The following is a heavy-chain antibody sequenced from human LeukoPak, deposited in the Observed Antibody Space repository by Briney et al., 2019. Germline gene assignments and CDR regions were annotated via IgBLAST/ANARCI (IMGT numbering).Heavy chain of an antibody. CDR1: GFTFSSHG. V-gene: IGHV3-30*02. CDR3: AQGQQLGAEYFQH. CDR2: IWYDGSNK. Sequence: GGSLRLSCAASGFTFSSHGMHWVRQAPGKGLEWVAFIWYDGSNKYCGDSVKGRFTISRDNSKNTLYLQMNSLRAEDTAVYYCAQGQQLGAEYFQHWGQGTLVTVSS. J-gene: IGHJ1*01. D-gene: IGHD6-13*01.